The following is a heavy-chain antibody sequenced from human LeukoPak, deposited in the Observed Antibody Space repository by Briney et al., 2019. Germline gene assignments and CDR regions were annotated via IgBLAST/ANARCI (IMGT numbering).Heavy chain of an antibody. Sequence: GSLRLSCAASGFTFSSYAMSWVRQPPGKGLEWIGSGFYSGSAYYNPSLKSRVSISVDTSKNHFSLNLSSVTAADTAVYYCARLRGAMAPVTSDFDYWGQGTLVTVSS. V-gene: IGHV4-39*02. D-gene: IGHD4-17*01. CDR3: ARLRGAMAPVTSDFDY. CDR2: GFYSGSA. CDR1: GFTFSSYA. J-gene: IGHJ4*02.